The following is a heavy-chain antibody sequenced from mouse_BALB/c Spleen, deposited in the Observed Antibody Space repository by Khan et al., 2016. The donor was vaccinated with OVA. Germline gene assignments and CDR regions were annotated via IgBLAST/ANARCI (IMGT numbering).Heavy chain of an antibody. V-gene: IGHV3-1*02. D-gene: IGHD1-2*01. CDR2: ISYSGST. J-gene: IGHJ2*01. CDR1: GYSITSGYG. Sequence: EVQLQESGPGLVKPSQSLSLSCTVTGYSITSGYGWYWIRQFPGNKLEWTGFISYSGSTNYNPSLKSRITITRDTSKNQFYLQLNSVTTEDTAKYYCAKTARIKYWGQGTTLTVSS. CDR3: AKTARIKY.